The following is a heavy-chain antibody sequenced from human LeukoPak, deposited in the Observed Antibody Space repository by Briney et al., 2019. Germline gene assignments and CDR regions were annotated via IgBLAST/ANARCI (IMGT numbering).Heavy chain of an antibody. J-gene: IGHJ4*02. V-gene: IGHV4-4*02. D-gene: IGHD6-19*01. CDR2: IYHSGST. CDR1: GGSISSSNW. CDR3: ARFSSGWLNYFDY. Sequence: SGTLSLTCAVSGGSISSSNWWSGVRQPPGKGLEWIGEIYHSGSTNYNPSLKSRVTISVDKSKNQFSLKLSSVTAADTAVYYCARFSSGWLNYFDYWGQGTLVTVSS.